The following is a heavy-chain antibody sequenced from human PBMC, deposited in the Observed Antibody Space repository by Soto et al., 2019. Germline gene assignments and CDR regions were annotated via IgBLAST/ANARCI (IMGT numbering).Heavy chain of an antibody. CDR3: AKGGVDYGDYGAPYYFDY. CDR1: GFTFSSYA. D-gene: IGHD4-17*01. J-gene: IGHJ4*02. Sequence: GGSLRLSCAASGFTFSSYAMSWVRQAPGKGLEWVSAISGSGGSTYYADSVKGRFTISRDNSKNTLYLQMNSLRAEDTAVYYCAKGGVDYGDYGAPYYFDYWGQGTLVTVSS. V-gene: IGHV3-23*01. CDR2: ISGSGGST.